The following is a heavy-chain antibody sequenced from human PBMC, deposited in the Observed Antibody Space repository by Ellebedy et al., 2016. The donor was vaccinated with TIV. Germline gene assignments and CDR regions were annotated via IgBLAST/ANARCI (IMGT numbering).Heavy chain of an antibody. V-gene: IGHV4-4*07. CDR3: ARETSGLFDP. CDR1: GDSMGLFY. D-gene: IGHD3-9*01. Sequence: SETLSLXXNVSGDSMGLFYWTWVRQPAGGGLQWIGRMHTTPGSLFYNPSLESRVSMSVDRSKRQFSLRLTSVTAADTAVYYCARETSGLFDPWGQGILITVSS. J-gene: IGHJ5*02. CDR2: MHTTPGSL.